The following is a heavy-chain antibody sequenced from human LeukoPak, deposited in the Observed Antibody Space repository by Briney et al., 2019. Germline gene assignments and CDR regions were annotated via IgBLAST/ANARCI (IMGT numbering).Heavy chain of an antibody. CDR1: GFNFSSYW. CDR3: ARDYYCDSSGYYYEGSGMNY. D-gene: IGHD3-22*01. CDR2: IKQVGSEK. Sequence: GGPLRLSCAASGFNFSSYWMSWVRPPPGKGLEWVANIKQVGSEKYFVDSVKGRFPISRDNAKNSLYLQIKSLSADDTAGFFCARDYYCDSSGYYYEGSGMNYWGQGTLVTVSS. V-gene: IGHV3-7*01. J-gene: IGHJ4*02.